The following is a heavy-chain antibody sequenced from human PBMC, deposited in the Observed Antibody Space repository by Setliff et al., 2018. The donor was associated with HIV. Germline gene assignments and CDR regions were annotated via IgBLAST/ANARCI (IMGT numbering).Heavy chain of an antibody. J-gene: IGHJ1*01. CDR2: IYTTGST. CDR3: ARARRAGSGPKYFQH. V-gene: IGHV4-4*09. CDR1: GDSISNYY. Sequence: SETLSLTCTVSGDSISNYYWSWVRQPPGKGLEWIGYIYTTGSTNYNPSLKSRVTMSVDKSKNQFSLRLSSVTAADTAVYYCARARRAGSGPKYFQHWGQGTLVTVSS. D-gene: IGHD2-15*01.